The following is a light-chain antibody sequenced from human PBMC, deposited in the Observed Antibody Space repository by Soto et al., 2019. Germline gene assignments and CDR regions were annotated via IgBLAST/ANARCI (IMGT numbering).Light chain of an antibody. CDR3: SSYTTTSNYV. CDR1: ISDVGSYNY. Sequence: QSVLTQPASVSGSPGLSITISCTGTISDVGSYNYVSWYQQHPGKAPKLMIYDVSNRPSGVSIRFSGSKSGNTASLTISGLQAEDEAENYCSSYTTTSNYVFGTGTKLTVL. V-gene: IGLV2-14*03. CDR2: DVS. J-gene: IGLJ1*01.